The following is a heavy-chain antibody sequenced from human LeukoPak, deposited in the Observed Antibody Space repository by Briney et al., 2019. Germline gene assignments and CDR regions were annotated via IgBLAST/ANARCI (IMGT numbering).Heavy chain of an antibody. CDR3: AKDRILSYYYDSSGYYDY. CDR2: IYHSGST. D-gene: IGHD3-22*01. CDR1: GYSISSGYY. V-gene: IGHV4-38-2*02. J-gene: IGHJ4*02. Sequence: SKTLSLTCTVSGYSISSGYYWGWIRQPPGKGLEWIGSIYHSGSTYYNPSLKSRVTMSVDTSKNQFSLKLSSVTAADTAVYYCAKDRILSYYYDSSGYYDYWGQGTLVTVSS.